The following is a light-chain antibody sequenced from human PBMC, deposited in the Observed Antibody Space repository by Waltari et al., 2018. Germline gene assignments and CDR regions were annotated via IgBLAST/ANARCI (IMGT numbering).Light chain of an antibody. CDR2: GAS. Sequence: SVVEQSSGTPSLAPGGRTTVSCRARQSVSRAFAWYQQKPGQAPRLLIYGASTRATGIPDRFSGSGSGTDFSLTISRLEPEDFAVYYCQKYFRLPATFGQGTKVEI. CDR1: QSVSRA. CDR3: QKYFRLPAT. V-gene: IGKV3-20*01. J-gene: IGKJ1*01.